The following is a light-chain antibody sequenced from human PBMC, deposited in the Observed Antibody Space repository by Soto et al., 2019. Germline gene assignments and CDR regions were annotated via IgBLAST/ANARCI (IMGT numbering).Light chain of an antibody. CDR1: QSISNW. J-gene: IGKJ1*01. Sequence: DIQMTQSPSTLSASVGDRVIITCRASQSISNWLAWYQQKPGKAPNLLIYRASSLESGVPSRFSGSGSGTEFTLTISSLQPDDFATYYCQHYNTYSTVGQGTKVDIK. V-gene: IGKV1-5*03. CDR2: RAS. CDR3: QHYNTYST.